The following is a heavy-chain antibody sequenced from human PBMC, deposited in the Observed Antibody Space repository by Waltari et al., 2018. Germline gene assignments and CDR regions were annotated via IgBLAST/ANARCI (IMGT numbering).Heavy chain of an antibody. CDR3: AKDQRLWGSRSGWFDP. V-gene: IGHV3-53*04. CDR2: IYSGGST. Sequence: LQLQESGPGLVKPSETLSLTCTVSGGSISSSSYYWGWVRPAPGKGLEWVSVIYSGGSTYYADSVKGRFTISRDNSKNTLYLQMNSLRAEDTAVYYCAKDQRLWGSRSGWFDPWGQGTLVTVSS. CDR1: GGSISSSSYY. J-gene: IGHJ5*02. D-gene: IGHD2-21*01.